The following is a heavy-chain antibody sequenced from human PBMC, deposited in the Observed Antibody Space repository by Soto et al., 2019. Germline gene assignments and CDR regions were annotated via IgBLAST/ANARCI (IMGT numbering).Heavy chain of an antibody. J-gene: IGHJ5*02. D-gene: IGHD6-19*01. V-gene: IGHV4-34*01. CDR2: ISQSGFT. CDR1: SESLRGYY. CDR3: ARGLFSSGWYSYFDP. Sequence: QVQLQQWGAGLLRPSETLSLTCAVSSESLRGYYWTWIRQSPGKGLEWIGEISQSGFTNYNPSLESRVNMSVDTSKSQFSLHLTSVTVADTAVYYCARGLFSSGWYSYFDPWGQGTPVTVSS.